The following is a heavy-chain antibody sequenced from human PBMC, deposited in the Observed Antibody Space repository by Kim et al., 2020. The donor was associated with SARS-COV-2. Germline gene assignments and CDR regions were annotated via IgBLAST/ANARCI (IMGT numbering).Heavy chain of an antibody. J-gene: IGHJ4*02. CDR1: GLTFGDYA. V-gene: IGHV3-49*03. CDR2: IRSKRYGEKT. CDR3: TSGPYYYDSAAYYHDY. Sequence: GGSLRLSCTTSGLTFGDYAMSWFRQAPGKGLEWVAFIRSKRYGEKTEYAVSVKCRFTISRDDPTRIAYLQINGLKTEDTAVYYCTSGPYYYDSAAYYHDYWGQGTLVTVSS. D-gene: IGHD3-22*01.